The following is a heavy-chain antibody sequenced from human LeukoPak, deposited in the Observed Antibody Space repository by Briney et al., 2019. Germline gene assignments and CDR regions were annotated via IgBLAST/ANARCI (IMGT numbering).Heavy chain of an antibody. D-gene: IGHD2-15*01. CDR2: RWYDGTNE. J-gene: IGHJ4*02. V-gene: IGHV3-30*02. CDR3: EKSSEVVSVKRPFDY. CDR1: GFSVSSYG. Sequence: AGGSLRLSCAASGFSVSSYGMNWGRQGPGKGLEWVAVRWYDGTNEYYADSVKSRFTISTDNTKNTLYLQMNRLRAEDTAMYYCEKSSEVVSVKRPFDYWGQGTLVTVSS.